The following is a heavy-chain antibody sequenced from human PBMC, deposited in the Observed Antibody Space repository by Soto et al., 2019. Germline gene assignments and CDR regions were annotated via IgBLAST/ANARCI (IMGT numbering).Heavy chain of an antibody. CDR1: GYSFTSYW. J-gene: IGHJ6*02. D-gene: IGHD3-10*01. CDR3: ARLAPTMVRGGHYGMDV. V-gene: IGHV5-10-1*01. CDR2: IDPSDSYT. Sequence: GESLKISCKGSGYSFTSYWISWVRQMPGKGLEWMGRIDPSDSYTNYSPSFQGHVTISADKSISTAYLQWSSLKASDTAMYYCARLAPTMVRGGHYGMDVWGQGTTVTVSS.